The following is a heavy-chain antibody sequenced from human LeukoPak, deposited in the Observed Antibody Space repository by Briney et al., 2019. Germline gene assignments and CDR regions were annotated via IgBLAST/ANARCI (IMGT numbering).Heavy chain of an antibody. Sequence: ASVKVSCKASGYTFGSDDINWVRQATGQGLEWMGWINPNNGNTGYAQKFQGRVTMTMDPSISTAYMELSSLRSEDTAVYYCARRSDDYDSSAYYHWGQGTLVTVSS. J-gene: IGHJ4*02. D-gene: IGHD3-22*01. CDR2: INPNNGNT. CDR1: GYTFGSDD. CDR3: ARRSDDYDSSAYYH. V-gene: IGHV1-8*02.